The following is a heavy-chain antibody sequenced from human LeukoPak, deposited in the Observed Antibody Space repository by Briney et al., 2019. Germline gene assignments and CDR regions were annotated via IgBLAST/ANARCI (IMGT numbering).Heavy chain of an antibody. CDR1: GFTFSSYG. Sequence: PGGSLRLSCAASGFTFSSYGMHWVRQAPGKGLEWVAFIRYDGSNKYYADSVKGRFTISRDNSKNTLYLQMNSLRAEDTAVYYCAKRPIPAALRAATFDYWGQGILVTVSS. D-gene: IGHD2-2*01. CDR3: AKRPIPAALRAATFDY. V-gene: IGHV3-30*02. J-gene: IGHJ4*02. CDR2: IRYDGSNK.